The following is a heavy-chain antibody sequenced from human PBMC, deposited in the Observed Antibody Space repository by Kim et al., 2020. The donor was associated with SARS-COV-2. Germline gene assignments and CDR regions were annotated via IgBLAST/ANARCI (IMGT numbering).Heavy chain of an antibody. CDR2: INHSGST. CDR1: GGSFSGYY. J-gene: IGHJ5*02. V-gene: IGHV4-34*01. CDR3: ARGGPPLSSSSGNWFDP. D-gene: IGHD6-6*01. Sequence: SETLSLTCAVYGGSFSGYYWSWIRQPPGKGLEWIGEINHSGSTNYNPSLKSRVTISVDTSKNQFSLKLSSVTAADTAVYYCARGGPPLSSSSGNWFDPWG.